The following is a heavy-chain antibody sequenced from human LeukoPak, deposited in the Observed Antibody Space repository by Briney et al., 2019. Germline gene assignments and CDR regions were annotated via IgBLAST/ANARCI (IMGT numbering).Heavy chain of an antibody. J-gene: IGHJ6*03. CDR1: GGSISSYY. CDR3: ARIRGGNYYYYYMDV. V-gene: IGHV4-4*09. Sequence: PSETLSLTCTVSGGSISSYYWSWIRQPPGKGLEWIGYIYTSGSTNYNPSLKSRVTISVDTSKNQFSLKLSSVTAADTAVYYCARIRGGNYYYYYMDVWGKGTTVTVSS. D-gene: IGHD3-16*01. CDR2: IYTSGST.